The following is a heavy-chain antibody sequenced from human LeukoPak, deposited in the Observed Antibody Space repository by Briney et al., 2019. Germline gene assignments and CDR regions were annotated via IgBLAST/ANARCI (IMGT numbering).Heavy chain of an antibody. D-gene: IGHD3-22*01. CDR1: GYTFTGYY. J-gene: IGHJ4*02. CDR2: INPNSGGT. Sequence: ASVKVSCKASGYTFTGYYMHWVRQAPGQGLEWMGWINPNSGGTNYAQKFQGWVTMTRDTSISTAYMELSRLRSDDTAVYYCARGLGYYYDSSGYPHWGQGTLVTVSS. CDR3: ARGLGYYYDSSGYPH. V-gene: IGHV1-2*04.